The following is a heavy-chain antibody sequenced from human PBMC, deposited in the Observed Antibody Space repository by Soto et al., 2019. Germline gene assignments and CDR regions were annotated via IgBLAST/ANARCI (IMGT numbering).Heavy chain of an antibody. V-gene: IGHV4-59*08. CDR2: IYYSGST. CDR1: GGSISSYY. J-gene: IGHJ4*02. Sequence: SETLSLTCTVSGGSISSYYWSWIRQPPGKGLEWIGNIYYSGSTNYNPSLKTRVTISLDKSKSQFSLKLNSVTAADSAVYFCARLEGLATISYYFDFWGPGALVTVSS. CDR3: ARLEGLATISYYFDF. D-gene: IGHD3-9*01.